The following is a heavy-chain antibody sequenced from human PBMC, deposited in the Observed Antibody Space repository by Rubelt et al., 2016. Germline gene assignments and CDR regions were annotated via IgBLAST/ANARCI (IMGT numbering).Heavy chain of an antibody. CDR3: ARGVLRVDY. CDR1: SNSAA. V-gene: IGHV6-1*01. Sequence: QVQLQQSGPGLVKPSQTLSSNSAAWNWVRQSPSRGLEWLGRTYYRSKWYTEYAVSVKSRITFNPDTSKNQFSLQLNSVTPEDTAVYYCARGVLRVDYWGQGTLVTVSS. D-gene: IGHD3-9*01. J-gene: IGHJ4*02. CDR2: TYYRSKWYT.